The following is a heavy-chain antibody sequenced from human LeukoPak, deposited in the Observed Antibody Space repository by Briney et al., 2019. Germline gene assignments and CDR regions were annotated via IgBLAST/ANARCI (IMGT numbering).Heavy chain of an antibody. CDR1: GFTFSGYW. CDR3: AKRMDAFDI. Sequence: RGSLRLSCAASGFTFSGYWMHWVRQAPGKGLVWVSRINSDGSSTDYADSVKGRFTISRDNSKNTLYLQMNSLRAEDTAVYYCAKRMDAFDIWGQGRMVTVSS. J-gene: IGHJ3*02. D-gene: IGHD2-15*01. CDR2: INSDGSST. V-gene: IGHV3-74*01.